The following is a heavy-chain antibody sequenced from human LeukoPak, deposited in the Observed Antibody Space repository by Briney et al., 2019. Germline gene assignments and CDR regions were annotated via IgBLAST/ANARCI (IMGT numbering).Heavy chain of an antibody. CDR1: GGSISSSSYY. D-gene: IGHD5-24*01. J-gene: IGHJ4*02. CDR2: IYYSGST. CDR3: ARVLSGWLQLQYFDY. Sequence: SETLSLTCTVSGGSISSSSYYWGWIRQPPGKGLEWIGSIYYSGSTYYNPSLKSRVTISVDTSKNQFSLKLSSVTAADTAVYYCARVLSGWLQLQYFDYWGQGTLVTVSS. V-gene: IGHV4-39*07.